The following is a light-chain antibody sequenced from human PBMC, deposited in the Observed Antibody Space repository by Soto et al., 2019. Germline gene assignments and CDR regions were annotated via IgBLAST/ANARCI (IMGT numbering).Light chain of an antibody. Sequence: QSVLTHPASVSGSPGQSIAISCTGTSSDVGGYNYVSWYQHHPGKAPKLMIYDVSNRPSGVSNRSSGSKSGNTASLTISGLQAEDEADYYCSSYKSSSTYVFGTGTKVTVL. CDR2: DVS. V-gene: IGLV2-14*03. J-gene: IGLJ1*01. CDR1: SSDVGGYNY. CDR3: SSYKSSSTYV.